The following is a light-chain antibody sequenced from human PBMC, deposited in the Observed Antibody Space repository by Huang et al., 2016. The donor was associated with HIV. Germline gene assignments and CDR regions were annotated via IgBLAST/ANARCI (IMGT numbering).Light chain of an antibody. CDR1: QSVSSS. CDR2: VAT. CDR3: QQYNNWPRT. V-gene: IGKV3-15*01. Sequence: EIVMTQSPATLSVSPGDRATLSCRARQSVSSSLAWYQQKPRQAPRLLIYVATTRATGIPARFSGSGSGTDFTLTISSLQSEDFVVYYCQQYNNWPRTFGQGTKVDIK. J-gene: IGKJ1*01.